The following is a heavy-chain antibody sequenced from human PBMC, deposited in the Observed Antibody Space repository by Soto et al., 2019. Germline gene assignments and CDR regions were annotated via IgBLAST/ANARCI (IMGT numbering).Heavy chain of an antibody. CDR2: IWYDGSNK. J-gene: IGHJ4*02. CDR1: GFTFSSYA. D-gene: IGHD4-17*01. CDR3: ARGDYGDY. Sequence: PGGSLRLSCAASGFTFSSYAMHWVRQAPGKGLEWVAFIWYDGSNKYYADSVKGRFTISRDNSKNTLYLQMNSLRAEDTAVYYCARGDYGDYWGQGTLVTVS. V-gene: IGHV3-33*01.